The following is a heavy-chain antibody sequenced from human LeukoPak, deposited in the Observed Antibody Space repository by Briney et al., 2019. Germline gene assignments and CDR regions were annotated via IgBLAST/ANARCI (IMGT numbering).Heavy chain of an antibody. D-gene: IGHD2-2*01. CDR3: ARGLRCSSTSCYFGS. J-gene: IGHJ4*02. CDR2: IKQDGSEK. CDR1: GFTFSSYW. Sequence: GGSLRLPCAASGFTFSSYWMSWVRQAPGKGLEWVANIKQDGSEKYYVDSVKGRFTISRDNAKNSLYLQMNSLRAEDTAVYYCARGLRCSSTSCYFGSWGQGTLVTVSS. V-gene: IGHV3-7*04.